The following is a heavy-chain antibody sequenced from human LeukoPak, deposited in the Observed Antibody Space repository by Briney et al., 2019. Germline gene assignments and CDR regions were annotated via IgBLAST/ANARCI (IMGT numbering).Heavy chain of an antibody. D-gene: IGHD3-10*01. CDR2: INHSGST. CDR3: ARVGSRGFSY. CDR1: GGSFSGYY. Sequence: SETLSLTCAVYGGSFSGYYWSWIRQPPGKGLEWIGEINHSGSTNYNPSLKSRVTISVDTSKNQFSLKLSSVTAVDTAVYYCARVGSRGFSYWGQGTLVTVSS. V-gene: IGHV4-34*01. J-gene: IGHJ4*02.